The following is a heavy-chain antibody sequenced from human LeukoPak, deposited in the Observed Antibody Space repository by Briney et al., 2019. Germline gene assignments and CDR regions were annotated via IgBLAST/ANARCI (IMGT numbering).Heavy chain of an antibody. J-gene: IGHJ3*02. V-gene: IGHV5-51*01. D-gene: IGHD3-22*01. CDR2: IYPGDSDT. Sequence: GESLKISCKGSGYSFTSYWIGWVRQMPGKGLEWMGIIYPGDSDTRYSPSFQGQVTISADKSISTAYLQWSSLKASDTAMYYCARPYYYDSSGSRDTAFDIWGQGTMVTFSS. CDR1: GYSFTSYW. CDR3: ARPYYYDSSGSRDTAFDI.